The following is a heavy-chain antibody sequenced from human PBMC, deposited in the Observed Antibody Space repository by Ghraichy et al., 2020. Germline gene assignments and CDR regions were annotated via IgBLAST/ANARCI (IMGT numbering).Heavy chain of an antibody. J-gene: IGHJ4*02. CDR3: ARMMTTVTTFPFYLDY. CDR2: INGGSSYM. Sequence: GGSLRLSCAASGFTFSDYGMNWVRQAPGKGLECVSSINGGSSYMYYADSVKGRFTISRDNAKSSLWLQMNSLRAEDTAVYYCARMMTTVTTFPFYLDYWGQGTLVTVSS. V-gene: IGHV3-21*01. CDR1: GFTFSDYG. D-gene: IGHD4-17*01.